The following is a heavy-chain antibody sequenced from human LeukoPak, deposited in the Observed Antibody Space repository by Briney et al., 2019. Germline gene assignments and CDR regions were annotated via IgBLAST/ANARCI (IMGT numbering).Heavy chain of an antibody. D-gene: IGHD4/OR15-4a*01. J-gene: IGHJ4*02. V-gene: IGHV3-23*01. CDR3: AKAVRVVPTVDFDF. Sequence: GGSLRLSCAASGFIFNNYAMSWVRQASGKGLEWVSATSGSGGSTYYADSVKGRFTISRDNSKNTLYLQLNSLRAEDTAVYYCAKAVRVVPTVDFDFWGQGTLVTVSS. CDR2: TSGSGGST. CDR1: GFIFNNYA.